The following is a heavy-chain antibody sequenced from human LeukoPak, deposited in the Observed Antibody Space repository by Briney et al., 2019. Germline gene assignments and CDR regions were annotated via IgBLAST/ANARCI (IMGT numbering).Heavy chain of an antibody. CDR2: LSTTGSTT. Sequence: GGSLRLSCVASGFTFSNYYMTWIRQAPGKGLEWVSYLSTTGSTTYYGDSVKGRFTISRDNAKNSLYLQMNSLRADDTAVYYCTTAGDYVWGAFDIWGQGTMVTVSS. CDR1: GFTFSNYY. CDR3: TTAGDYVWGAFDI. J-gene: IGHJ3*02. V-gene: IGHV3-11*01. D-gene: IGHD3-16*01.